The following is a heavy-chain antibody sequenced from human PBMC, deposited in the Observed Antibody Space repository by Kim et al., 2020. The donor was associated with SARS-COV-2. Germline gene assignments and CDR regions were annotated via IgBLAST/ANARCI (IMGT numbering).Heavy chain of an antibody. J-gene: IGHJ6*02. V-gene: IGHV3-74*01. Sequence: LSLTCAASGFTFSKYWMNWVRRGPGKGLVWVSRVKGDGTDINYADSVKGRFTISRDNAKSTVHLQMNSLRGEDTAVYYCARGSFKDGMDVWGQGTTV. CDR2: VKGDGTDI. CDR1: GFTFSKYW. CDR3: ARGSFKDGMDV.